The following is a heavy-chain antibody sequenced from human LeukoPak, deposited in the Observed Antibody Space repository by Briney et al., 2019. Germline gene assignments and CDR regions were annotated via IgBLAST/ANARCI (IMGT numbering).Heavy chain of an antibody. CDR3: TTDLDGFQRDAFDI. J-gene: IGHJ3*02. CDR1: GFTFSSYS. Sequence: GGSLRLSCAASGFTFSSYSMNRVRQAPGKGLEWVGRIKSKTDGGTTDYAAPVKGRFTISRDDSKNTLYLQMNSLKTEDTAVYYCTTDLDGFQRDAFDIWGQGTMVTVSS. V-gene: IGHV3-15*01. CDR2: IKSKTDGGTT. D-gene: IGHD3-10*01.